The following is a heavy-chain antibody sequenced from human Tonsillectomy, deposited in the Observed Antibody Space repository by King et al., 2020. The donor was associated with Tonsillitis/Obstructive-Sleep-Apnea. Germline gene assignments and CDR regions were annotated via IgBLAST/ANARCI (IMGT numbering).Heavy chain of an antibody. J-gene: IGHJ4*02. V-gene: IGHV1-46*01. Sequence: QRGQEGEEGKKKGGEGKGDGKGWGDSLRREYRHGRRQARRQGMEGRGRSKKRDGITTYAQKFQGRGTMTRDTSTSTLYMELSSLRSEDTAVYYCARDDVVGRYIDYWGQGTLVTVSS. CDR2: SKKRDGIT. CDR3: ARDDVVGRYIDY. CDR1: GDSLRREY.